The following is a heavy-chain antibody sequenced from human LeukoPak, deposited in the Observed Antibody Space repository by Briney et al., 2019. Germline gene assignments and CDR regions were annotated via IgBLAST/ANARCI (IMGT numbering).Heavy chain of an antibody. J-gene: IGHJ4*02. V-gene: IGHV3-9*01. CDR2: ISWNSGSI. CDR3: ALSDEATIGGSFDY. Sequence: GRSLRLSCAASGFTFDDYAMHWVRQAPGKGLEWVSGISWNSGSIGYADSVKGRFTISGDNAKNSLYLQMNSLRAEDTAVYYCALSDEATIGGSFDYWGQGTLVTVSS. D-gene: IGHD5-12*01. CDR1: GFTFDDYA.